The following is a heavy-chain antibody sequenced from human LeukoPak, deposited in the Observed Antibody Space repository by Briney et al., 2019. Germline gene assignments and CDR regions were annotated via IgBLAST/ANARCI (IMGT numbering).Heavy chain of an antibody. CDR1: GGSFSGYY. CDR3: ARDRGYSYGPFDY. CDR2: ISNSGST. Sequence: SETLSLTCAVYGGSFSGYYWSWIRQPPGKGLEWIGFISNSGSTYYNPSLRSRVTISVDTSKNQFSLRLSSVTAADTAVYYCARDRGYSYGPFDYWGQGTLVTVSS. J-gene: IGHJ4*02. V-gene: IGHV4-34*09. D-gene: IGHD5-18*01.